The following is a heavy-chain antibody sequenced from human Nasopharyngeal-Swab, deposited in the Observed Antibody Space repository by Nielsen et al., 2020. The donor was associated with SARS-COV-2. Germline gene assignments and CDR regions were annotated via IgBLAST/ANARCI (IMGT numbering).Heavy chain of an antibody. J-gene: IGHJ3*02. Sequence: GGSLRLSCAASGFTFSDYYMSWIRQAPGKGLEWVSYISSSGSTIYYADSVKGRFTISRDNAKNSLYLQMNSLRAEDTAVYYCASSQAYNWNDSDAFDIWGQGTMVTASS. D-gene: IGHD1-1*01. CDR2: ISSSGSTI. CDR1: GFTFSDYY. V-gene: IGHV3-11*04. CDR3: ASSQAYNWNDSDAFDI.